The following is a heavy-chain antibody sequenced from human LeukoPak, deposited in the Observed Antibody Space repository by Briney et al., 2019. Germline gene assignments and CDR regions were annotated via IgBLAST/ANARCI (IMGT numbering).Heavy chain of an antibody. J-gene: IGHJ4*02. D-gene: IGHD3-22*01. CDR3: ARGFSTMIVLYY. V-gene: IGHV1-8*01. CDR2: MNPNSGNT. Sequence: ASVKVSCKASGYTFTSYDINWGRQATGQGLEWMGWMNPNSGNTGYAQKFQGRVTMTRNTSISTAYMELSSLRSEDTAVYYCARGFSTMIVLYYWGQGTLVTVSS. CDR1: GYTFTSYD.